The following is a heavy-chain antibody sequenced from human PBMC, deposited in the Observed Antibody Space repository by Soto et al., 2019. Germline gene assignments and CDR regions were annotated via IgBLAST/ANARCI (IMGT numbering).Heavy chain of an antibody. D-gene: IGHD6-13*01. CDR3: ARGIAAAGPKLDY. Sequence: EVQLVESGGGLVQPGGSLRLSCAASGFTFSSYSMNWVRQAPGKGLEWVSYISSATTTIYYADSVKGRFTISRDNAKNSLYLQMNSLWADDTAVYYCARGIAAAGPKLDYWGQGTLVTVSS. J-gene: IGHJ4*02. V-gene: IGHV3-48*01. CDR2: ISSATTTI. CDR1: GFTFSSYS.